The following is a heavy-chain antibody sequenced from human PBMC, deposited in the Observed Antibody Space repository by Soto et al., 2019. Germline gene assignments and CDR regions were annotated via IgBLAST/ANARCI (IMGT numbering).Heavy chain of an antibody. CDR3: ARLHCDSPNCVPSDP. V-gene: IGHV4-39*01. CDR1: GGSIRDDTYY. CDR2: IYYSGTS. D-gene: IGHD2-2*01. J-gene: IGHJ5*02. Sequence: SETLSLTCTVSGGSIRDDTYYWGWIRQPPGKGLEWIGSIYYSGTSSYNPSLKSRVTMSVDTSKKQLSLRLSSVTAADTAVYYCARLHCDSPNCVPSDPCGQRTLGTVS.